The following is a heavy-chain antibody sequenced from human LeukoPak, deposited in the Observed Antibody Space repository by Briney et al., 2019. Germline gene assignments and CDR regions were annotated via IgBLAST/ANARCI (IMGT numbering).Heavy chain of an antibody. CDR1: GGSISSGGYY. D-gene: IGHD6-13*01. CDR2: IYHSGST. Sequence: PSQTLSLTCTVSGGSISSGGYYWSWIRQPPGKGLEWIGYIYHSGSTYYNPSLKSRVTISVDRSKNQFSLKLSSVTAADTAVYYCARDEGQQLALIYWGQGTLVTVSS. V-gene: IGHV4-30-2*01. CDR3: ARDEGQQLALIY. J-gene: IGHJ4*02.